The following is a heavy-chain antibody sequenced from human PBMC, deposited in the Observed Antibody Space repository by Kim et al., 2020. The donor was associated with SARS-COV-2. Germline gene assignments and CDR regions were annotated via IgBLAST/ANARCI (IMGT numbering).Heavy chain of an antibody. Sequence: GGSLRLSCAASGFTFDIYAMNWVRQAPGEGLEWVSTVSSSGGSTYYADSVKGRFTVSRDNSKNTLYLQMNSLRAEDTAVYYCAEVNYGSGNYPDYWGQGTLVTVSS. CDR3: AEVNYGSGNYPDY. V-gene: IGHV3-23*01. D-gene: IGHD3-10*01. J-gene: IGHJ4*02. CDR1: GFTFDIYA. CDR2: VSSSGGST.